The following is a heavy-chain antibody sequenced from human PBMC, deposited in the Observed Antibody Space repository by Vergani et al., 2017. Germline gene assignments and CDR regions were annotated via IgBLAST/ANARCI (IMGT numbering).Heavy chain of an antibody. Sequence: EVQLVESGGDLVQPGGSLRLSCAASGFTFIMHAMSWVRQAPGKGLEWVSTLSASDRRTHYADSVKGRFTVSRDNSKNTLYLEMNRLNVDDTAIYYCGKTQGTVVGTWWFDPWGQGTPVTVSS. CDR2: LSASDRRT. CDR1: GFTFIMHA. CDR3: GKTQGTVVGTWWFDP. V-gene: IGHV3-23*04. J-gene: IGHJ5*02. D-gene: IGHD1-7*01.